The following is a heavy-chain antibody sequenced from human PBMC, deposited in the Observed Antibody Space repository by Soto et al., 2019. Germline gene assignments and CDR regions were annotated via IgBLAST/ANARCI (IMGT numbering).Heavy chain of an antibody. J-gene: IGHJ6*02. CDR3: ARDQGIAAASKRWYYGMDG. Sequence: ASVKVSCPASGYTFTSYGISWVRQAPGQGLEWMGWISAYNGNTNYAQKLQGRVTMTTDTSTSTAYMELRSLRSDDTAVYYCARDQGIAAASKRWYYGMDGWGQGPTVTV. CDR1: GYTFTSYG. D-gene: IGHD6-13*01. CDR2: ISAYNGNT. V-gene: IGHV1-18*04.